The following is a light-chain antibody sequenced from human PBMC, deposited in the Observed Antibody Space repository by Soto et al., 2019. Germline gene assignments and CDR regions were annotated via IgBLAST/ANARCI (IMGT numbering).Light chain of an antibody. V-gene: IGKV1-5*01. Sequence: DIQMTQSPSTLSASVGDRVTITCRASQSISSWLAWYQQQPGKAPKLLIYDASSLESGVPSRFSGSGSGTEFTLTSSSLQPDDFATSYCQQYNSDSQTFGQGTKVEIK. CDR2: DAS. CDR3: QQYNSDSQT. J-gene: IGKJ1*01. CDR1: QSISSW.